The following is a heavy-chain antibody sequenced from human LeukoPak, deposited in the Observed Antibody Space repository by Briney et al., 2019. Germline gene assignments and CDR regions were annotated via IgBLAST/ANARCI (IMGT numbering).Heavy chain of an antibody. J-gene: IGHJ4*02. D-gene: IGHD2-8*01. CDR1: GGTFSSYA. V-gene: IGHV1-69*01. CDR2: IIPIFGTA. Sequence: SVKVSCKASGGTFSSYAISWVRQAPGQGLEWMGGIIPIFGTANYAQKFQGRVTITADESTSTAYMELSSLRSEDTVVYYCARGCTNGVCYGSFDYWGQGTLVTVSS. CDR3: ARGCTNGVCYGSFDY.